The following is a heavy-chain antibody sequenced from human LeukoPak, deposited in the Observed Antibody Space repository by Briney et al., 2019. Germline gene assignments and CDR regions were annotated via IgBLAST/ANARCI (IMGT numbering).Heavy chain of an antibody. CDR3: ARGGGLDV. J-gene: IGHJ6*02. CDR2: INHNGNVN. V-gene: IGHV3-7*03. D-gene: IGHD3-16*01. CDR1: GFTFSSYW. Sequence: GGSLRLSCAASGFTFSSYWMNWARQGPGKGLEWVASINHNGNVNYYVDSVKGRFTISRDNAKNSLYLQMSNLRAEDTAVYFCARGGGLDVWGQGATVTVSS.